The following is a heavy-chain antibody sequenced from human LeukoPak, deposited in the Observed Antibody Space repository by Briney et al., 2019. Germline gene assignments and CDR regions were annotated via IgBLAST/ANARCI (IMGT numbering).Heavy chain of an antibody. CDR1: GFTVSSNH. D-gene: IGHD3-10*01. Sequence: GGPLRLSCAVSGFTVSSNHMSWVRQAPGKGLEWASIIYGAGGTYYTDSVNGRFTISRDNSKNTLYLQMHNLRAEDTAVYYCASQDANMVKSSDNWGQGTLVTVSS. CDR3: ASQDANMVKSSDN. J-gene: IGHJ4*02. V-gene: IGHV3-66*04. CDR2: IYGAGGT.